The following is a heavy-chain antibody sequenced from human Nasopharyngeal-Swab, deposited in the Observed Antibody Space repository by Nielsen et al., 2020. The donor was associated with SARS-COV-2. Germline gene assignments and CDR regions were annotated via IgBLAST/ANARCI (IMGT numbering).Heavy chain of an antibody. CDR1: GGSVSSGSYY. CDR2: IYYSGST. CDR3: SIDHPRTSAGANWYFYR. J-gene: IGHJ2*01. D-gene: IGHD2-8*02. V-gene: IGHV4-61*01. Sequence: SETLSLTCTVSGGSVSSGSYYWSWIRQPPGKELEWIGHIYYSGSTNYNPSLKSRVTISGDTSKNQFSLKLSSVTAADTAVYYCSIDHPRTSAGANWYFYRSCLGTLVTVSS.